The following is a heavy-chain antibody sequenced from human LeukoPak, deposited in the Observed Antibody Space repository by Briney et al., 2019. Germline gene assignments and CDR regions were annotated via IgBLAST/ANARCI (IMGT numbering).Heavy chain of an antibody. V-gene: IGHV4-4*09. CDR1: GGSISSYY. CDR2: IYTIGST. D-gene: IGHD1-26*01. J-gene: IGHJ6*03. CDR3: ARQGGSYPPYYYYYTDV. Sequence: SETLSLTCTVAGGSISSYYWSWIRQPPGKGLEWIGYIYTIGSTNNNPSPKSGVTISVETSKNQFSLKLSSVTAADTAVYYCARQGGSYPPYYYYYTDVWGKGTTVTVSS.